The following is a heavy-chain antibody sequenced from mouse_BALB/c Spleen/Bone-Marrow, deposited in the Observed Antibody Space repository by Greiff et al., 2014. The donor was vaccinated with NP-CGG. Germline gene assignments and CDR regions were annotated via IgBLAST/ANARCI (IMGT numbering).Heavy chain of an antibody. J-gene: IGHJ4*01. CDR3: TRDAMDY. CDR2: ISSGGSYT. V-gene: IGHV5-6-4*01. Sequence: EVHLVESGGGLVKPGGSLKLTCAASGFTFSSNTMSWVRQTPEKRLEWVATISSGGSYTYYPDSVKGRFTISRDNAKNTLYLQMSSLKSEDTAMYYCTRDAMDYWGQGTSVTVSS. CDR1: GFTFSSNT.